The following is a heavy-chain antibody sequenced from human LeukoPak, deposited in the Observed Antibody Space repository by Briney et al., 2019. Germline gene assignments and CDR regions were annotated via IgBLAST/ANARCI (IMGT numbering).Heavy chain of an antibody. Sequence: SETLSLTCTVSGGSISSSSYYWGWIRQPPGKGLEWIGSIYYSGSTYYNPSLKSRVTISVDTSKNQFSLKLSSVTAADTAVYYCARYGISSGYFLFDYWGQGTLVTVSS. CDR1: GGSISSSSYY. D-gene: IGHD3-22*01. CDR3: ARYGISSGYFLFDY. CDR2: IYYSGST. V-gene: IGHV4-39*07. J-gene: IGHJ4*02.